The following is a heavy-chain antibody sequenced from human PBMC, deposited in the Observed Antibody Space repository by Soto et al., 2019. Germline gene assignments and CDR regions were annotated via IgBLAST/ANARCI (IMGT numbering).Heavy chain of an antibody. D-gene: IGHD3-9*01. J-gene: IGHJ5*02. V-gene: IGHV3-11*03. CDR1: GFTLSDYY. CDR2: ISTNSRYT. CDR3: ASVYDILTSAWLDP. Sequence: PGGAMRLSCAACGFTLSDYYMTWIHQATGKGLEWISYISTNSRYTKYADSVKGRFTISRDDAKNSLYLQMNSLRVEDTAVYYCASVYDILTSAWLDPRGQGTLVTVPS.